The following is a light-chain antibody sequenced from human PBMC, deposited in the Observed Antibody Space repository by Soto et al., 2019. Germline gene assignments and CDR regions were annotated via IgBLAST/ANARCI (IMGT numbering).Light chain of an antibody. CDR1: QSIRIY. J-gene: IGKJ4*01. CDR2: TAS. CDR3: QQTYTTLS. Sequence: DIQMTQSPSSLSASVGDRVTITCRASQSIRIYLNWYQQKPGKAPRLLIHTASSLQSGVPSRFSGSGSGTDFSLTINSLQPEDFATYYCQQTYTTLSFGGGTKVEIK. V-gene: IGKV1-39*01.